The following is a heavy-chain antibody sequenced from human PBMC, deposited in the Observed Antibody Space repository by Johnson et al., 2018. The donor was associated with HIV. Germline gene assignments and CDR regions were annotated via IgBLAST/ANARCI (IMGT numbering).Heavy chain of an antibody. CDR3: ARPPWSRGWYELHDAFDI. Sequence: QVQLVESGGGLIQPGRSLRLSCTTSGFTFGDYAMSWIRQAPGKGLEWVSYISSSGSTIYYADSVKGRFTISRDNAKNTLYLQMNSLRAEDTAVYYCARPPWSRGWYELHDAFDIWGQGTMVTVSS. D-gene: IGHD6-19*01. V-gene: IGHV3-11*04. CDR2: ISSSGSTI. CDR1: GFTFGDYA. J-gene: IGHJ3*02.